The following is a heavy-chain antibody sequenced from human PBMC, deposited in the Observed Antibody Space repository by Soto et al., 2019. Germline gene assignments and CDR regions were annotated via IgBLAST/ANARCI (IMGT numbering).Heavy chain of an antibody. V-gene: IGHV1-18*01. CDR2: ISAYNGNT. CDR1: GYTFTSYG. J-gene: IGHJ4*02. CDR3: AREYGSGSRFDY. Sequence: QVQLVQSGAEVTKPGASVKVSCKASGYTFTSYGISWVRQAPGHGLEWMGWISAYNGNTNYAQKRQGRFTMTTDTSTSTAYMELSCVISDDTAVYSCAREYGSGSRFDYWDQGTLVTVSS. D-gene: IGHD3-10*01.